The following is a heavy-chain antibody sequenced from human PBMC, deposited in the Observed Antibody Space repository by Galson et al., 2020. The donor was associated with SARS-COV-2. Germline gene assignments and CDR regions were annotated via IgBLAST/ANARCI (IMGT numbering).Heavy chain of an antibody. CDR2: IYYSGSA. D-gene: IGHD6-13*01. Sequence: ASETLSLTCAVSGASISSGGDYWGWIRQHPGKGLEWIGYIYYSGSAYYNPSLKSRVSISVDTSKNQLSLNMNSMTAADTGVYYCARRDSSSWCFDSWGQGTLVTVSS. J-gene: IGHJ4*02. CDR1: GASISSGGDY. V-gene: IGHV4-31*11. CDR3: ARRDSSSWCFDS.